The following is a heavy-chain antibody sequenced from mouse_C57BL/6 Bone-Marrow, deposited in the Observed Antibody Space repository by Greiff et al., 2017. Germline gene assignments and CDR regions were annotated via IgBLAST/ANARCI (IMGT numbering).Heavy chain of an antibody. CDR3: ARRICYGSSFHWYFDV. J-gene: IGHJ1*03. CDR2: IDPSDSYT. D-gene: IGHD1-1*01. V-gene: IGHV1-69*01. CDR1: GYTFTSYW. Sequence: VQLQQPGAELVMPGASVKLSCKASGYTFTSYWMHWVKQRPGQGLEWIGEIDPSDSYTNYNQKFKGKSTLTVDKSSSTAYMQLSSLTSEDSAVYYCARRICYGSSFHWYFDVWGTGTTGTVAS.